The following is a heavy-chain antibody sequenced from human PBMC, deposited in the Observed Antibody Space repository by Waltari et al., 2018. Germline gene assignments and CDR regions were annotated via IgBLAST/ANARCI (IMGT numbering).Heavy chain of an antibody. CDR2: INGYGTST. V-gene: IGHV3-74*01. J-gene: IGHJ3*02. CDR1: GFTFISYY. Sequence: EVQLVESGGGLVQFGGSLRLPCAASGFTFISYYLHLLRQSPGKGLVWVSRINGYGTSTTYADSVKGRFTTSRDNARNTLHLQMNSLRVEDTAVYYCATGDSHAFDMWGQGTLVIVSS. CDR3: ATGDSHAFDM. D-gene: IGHD4-17*01.